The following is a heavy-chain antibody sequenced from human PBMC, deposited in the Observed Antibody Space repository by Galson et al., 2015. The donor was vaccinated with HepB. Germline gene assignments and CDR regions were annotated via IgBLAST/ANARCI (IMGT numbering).Heavy chain of an antibody. Sequence: SVKVSCKASGGTFSSYAISWVRQAPGQGLEWMGGIIPIFGTANYAQKFQGRVTITADESTSTAYMELSSLRSEDTAVYYCAREGYSYGFRLGIANWGQGTLVTVSS. V-gene: IGHV1-69*13. CDR2: IIPIFGTA. CDR3: AREGYSYGFRLGIAN. CDR1: GGTFSSYA. D-gene: IGHD5-18*01. J-gene: IGHJ4*02.